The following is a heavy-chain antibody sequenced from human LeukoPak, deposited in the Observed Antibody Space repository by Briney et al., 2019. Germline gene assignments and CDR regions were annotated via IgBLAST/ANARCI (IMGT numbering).Heavy chain of an antibody. V-gene: IGHV3-9*01. D-gene: IGHD3-22*01. CDR3: AKGEIYDYDSSGYYNY. CDR1: GFTFDDYA. J-gene: IGHJ4*02. CDR2: ISWNSGSI. Sequence: GGSLRLSCAASGFTFDDYATHWVRQAPGKGLEGVSGISWNSGSIGYADSVKGRFTISRDNAKNSLYLQMNSLRAEDTALYYCAKGEIYDYDSSGYYNYWGQGTLVSVSS.